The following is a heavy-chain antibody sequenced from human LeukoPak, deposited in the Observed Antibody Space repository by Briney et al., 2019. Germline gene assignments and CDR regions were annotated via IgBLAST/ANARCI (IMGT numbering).Heavy chain of an antibody. D-gene: IGHD3-22*01. V-gene: IGHV4-34*01. CDR1: GGSFSGYY. CDR2: INHSGST. Sequence: SETLSLTCAVYGGSFSGYYWSWIRQPPGKGLEWIGEINHSGSTNYNPSLKSRVTISVDTSKNQFSLKLSSVTAADTAVYYCAKPAPHNTDYYYGVHFDYWGQGTLVTVSS. J-gene: IGHJ4*02. CDR3: AKPAPHNTDYYYGVHFDY.